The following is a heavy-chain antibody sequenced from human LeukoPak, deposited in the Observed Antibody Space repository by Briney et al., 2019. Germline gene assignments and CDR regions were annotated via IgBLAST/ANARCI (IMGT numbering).Heavy chain of an antibody. V-gene: IGHV4-59*11. CDR3: ARDPLSTNDFDI. J-gene: IGHJ3*02. D-gene: IGHD1-1*01. CDR2: INYSGST. Sequence: SETLSLACTVSGGSISSHYWSWIRQSPGKGLEWIGYINYSGSTNYNPSLKSRVTISVDTSKNQFSLKLSSVTAADTAVYFCARDPLSTNDFDIWGQRTMATLSS. CDR1: GGSISSHY.